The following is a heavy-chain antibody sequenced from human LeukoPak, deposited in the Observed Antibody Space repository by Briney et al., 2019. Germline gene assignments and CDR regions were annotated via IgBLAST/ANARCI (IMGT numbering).Heavy chain of an antibody. V-gene: IGHV3-9*01. CDR2: ISWNSGII. Sequence: GGSLRLSCAASGFTFDDYTIIHWVRPAPGKCLEWVSGISWNSGIIIYADSVKGRFSISRDNAKNSLYLQMNSLRAEDTALYYCTKGSVAGTGLDYWGQGTLVTVSS. CDR3: TKGSVAGTGLDY. J-gene: IGHJ4*02. D-gene: IGHD6-19*01. CDR1: GFTFDDYT.